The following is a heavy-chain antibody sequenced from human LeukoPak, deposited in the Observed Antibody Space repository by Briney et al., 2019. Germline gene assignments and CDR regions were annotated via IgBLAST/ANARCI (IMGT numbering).Heavy chain of an antibody. J-gene: IGHJ4*02. D-gene: IGHD5-12*01. Sequence: GGSLRLSCAASGFTVSSNYMSWVRQAPGKGLEWVSVIYSGGSTYYADSVKGRFTISRDNSKNTLYLQMNSLRAEDTAVYYCARDSIVATFHYWGQGTLVTVSS. CDR2: IYSGGST. CDR1: GFTVSSNY. V-gene: IGHV3-66*01. CDR3: ARDSIVATFHY.